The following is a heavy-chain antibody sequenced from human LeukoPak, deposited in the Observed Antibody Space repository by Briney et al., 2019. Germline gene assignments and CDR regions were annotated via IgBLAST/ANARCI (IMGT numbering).Heavy chain of an antibody. J-gene: IGHJ4*01. CDR3: STGPRSLPY. CDR1: GLSFSDSY. CDR2: ISGMGHDL. D-gene: IGHD4-23*01. V-gene: IGHV3-11*01. Sequence: PGGSLRLSCVVSGLSFSDSYMTWIRQTPGMGLESLAYISGMGHDLYYADSVKGRFTISRDNAKNSLYLQMNSLRPEGTALYYCSTGPRSLPYWGPGTLVTVSS.